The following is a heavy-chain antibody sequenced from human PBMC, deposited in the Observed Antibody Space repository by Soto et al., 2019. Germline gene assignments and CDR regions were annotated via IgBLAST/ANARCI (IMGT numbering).Heavy chain of an antibody. J-gene: IGHJ4*02. CDR1: GYSFTSYW. CDR2: IYPGDSDT. V-gene: IGHV5-51*01. D-gene: IGHD5-18*01. Sequence: GECLKISCKGSGYSFTSYWIGWVRQMPGKGLEWMGIIYPGDSDTRYSPSFQGQVTISADKSISTAYLQWSSLKASDTAMYYCAVHGDTAMVPIDYWGQGTLVTVSS. CDR3: AVHGDTAMVPIDY.